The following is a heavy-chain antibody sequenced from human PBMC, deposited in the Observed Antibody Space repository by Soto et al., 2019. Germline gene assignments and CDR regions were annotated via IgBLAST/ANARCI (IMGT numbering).Heavy chain of an antibody. CDR1: GGTFSSYA. D-gene: IGHD6-13*01. Sequence: QVQLVQSGAEAKKPGSSVKVSCKTSGGTFSSYAISWVRQAPGQGLEWMGGIVPLFRTTNYAQKFQGRVTITEDTSPYTVYMELSGLRSGDTAVYYCARGGYSSTWSNLLDRSGLDVWGQGTTVTVSS. V-gene: IGHV1-69*06. CDR3: ARGGYSSTWSNLLDRSGLDV. CDR2: IVPLFRTT. J-gene: IGHJ6*02.